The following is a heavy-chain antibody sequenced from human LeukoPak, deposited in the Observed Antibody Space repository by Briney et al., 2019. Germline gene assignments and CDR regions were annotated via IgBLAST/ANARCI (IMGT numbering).Heavy chain of an antibody. CDR3: TSPAGSSPIDY. J-gene: IGHJ4*02. D-gene: IGHD6-13*01. CDR2: IRSKANSYAT. CDR1: GFTFSGSA. V-gene: IGHV3-73*01. Sequence: GGSLRLSCAASGFTFSGSAMHWVGQPPGKGRGWVGRIRSKANSYATAYAASVKGRFTISRDDSKNTAYLQMNSLKTEDTAVYYCTSPAGSSPIDYWGQGTLVTVSS.